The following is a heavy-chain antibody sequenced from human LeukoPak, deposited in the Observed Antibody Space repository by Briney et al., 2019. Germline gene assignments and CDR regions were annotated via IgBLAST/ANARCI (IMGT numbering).Heavy chain of an antibody. CDR3: AKDTYYYDSSGSRHDAFDI. CDR2: ISGSGGST. V-gene: IGHV3-23*01. D-gene: IGHD3-22*01. CDR1: GFTFSSYA. J-gene: IGHJ3*02. Sequence: GGSLRLSCAASGFTFSSYAMSWVRQAPGKGLEWVSAISGSGGSTYYADSVKGRFTISRDNSKNTLYLRMNSLRAEDTAVYYCAKDTYYYDSSGSRHDAFDIWGQGTMVTVSS.